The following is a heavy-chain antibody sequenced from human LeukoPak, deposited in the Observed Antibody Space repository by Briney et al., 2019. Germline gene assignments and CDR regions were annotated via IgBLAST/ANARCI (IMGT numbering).Heavy chain of an antibody. V-gene: IGHV5-51*01. D-gene: IGHD3-10*01. J-gene: IGHJ4*02. CDR1: GYSFTNYW. CDR2: IVPGDSDI. Sequence: GESLKISCKGSGYSFTNYWIGWGRQMPGKGLEWMGIIVPGDSDIRYRPSFQGQVTISVDKSITTAYLQWTSLKASDTAMYYCARLITMVRGVITHCFDYWGQGTLVTVSS. CDR3: ARLITMVRGVITHCFDY.